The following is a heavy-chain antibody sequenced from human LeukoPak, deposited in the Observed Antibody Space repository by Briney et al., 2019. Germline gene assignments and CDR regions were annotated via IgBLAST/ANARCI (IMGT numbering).Heavy chain of an antibody. D-gene: IGHD3-10*01. V-gene: IGHV3-66*01. CDR3: AGRGSGYYYGMNV. CDR1: GFTVSSTY. CDR2: ISGGGDT. J-gene: IGHJ6*02. Sequence: GGSLRLSCAPSGFTVSSTYMSWARQAPGKGLEWVSIISGGGDTFYAGSVKGRFTISRDTSKNTLYLQMNSLRAEDTAVYYCAGRGSGYYYGMNVWGQGTTVTVSS.